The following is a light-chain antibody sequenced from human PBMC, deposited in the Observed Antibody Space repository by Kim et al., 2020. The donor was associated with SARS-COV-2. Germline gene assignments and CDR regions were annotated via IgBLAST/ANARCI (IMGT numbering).Light chain of an antibody. Sequence: NYVYWYRQLPGMAPTLLIYRSDQRSPGVHQRISASKSGTSASLAISGLRSEDEAYYYCATWDASLSAWVFGGGTQLTVL. V-gene: IGLV1-47*01. CDR3: ATWDASLSAWV. CDR1: NY. J-gene: IGLJ3*02. CDR2: RSD.